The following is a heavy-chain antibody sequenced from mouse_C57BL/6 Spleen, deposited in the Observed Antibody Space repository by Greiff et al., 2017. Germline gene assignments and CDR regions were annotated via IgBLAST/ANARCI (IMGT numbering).Heavy chain of an antibody. CDR3: ARSRYAQFAD. Sequence: VKLKQPGAELVKPGASVKLSCKASGYTFTSYWMQWVKQRPGQGLEWIGEIDPSDSYTNYNQKFKGKATLTVDTSSSTAYMQLSSLTSEDSAVYYCARSRYAQFADWGQGTLVTVSA. D-gene: IGHD2-10*02. V-gene: IGHV1-50*01. CDR2: IDPSDSYT. CDR1: GYTFTSYW. J-gene: IGHJ3*01.